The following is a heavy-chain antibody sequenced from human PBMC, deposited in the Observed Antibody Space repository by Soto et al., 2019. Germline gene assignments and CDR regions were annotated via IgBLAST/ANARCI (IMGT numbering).Heavy chain of an antibody. CDR2: IYYSGST. J-gene: IGHJ6*02. V-gene: IGHV4-59*01. D-gene: IGHD5-12*01. Sequence: SETLSLTCTVSGGSISSYYWSWIRQPPGKGLEWIGYIYYSGSTNYNPSLKSRVTISVDTSKNQFSLKLSSVTAADTAVYYCARVSGDGYNPYYYYGMDVWGQGTTVTVSS. CDR1: GGSISSYY. CDR3: ARVSGDGYNPYYYYGMDV.